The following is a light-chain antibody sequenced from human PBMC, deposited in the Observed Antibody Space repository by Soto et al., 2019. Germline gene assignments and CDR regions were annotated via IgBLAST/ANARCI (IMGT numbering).Light chain of an antibody. Sequence: DIVLTQSPGTLSLSPGERATLSCRASQSVSSYLVWFQQKPGQAPRLLIYDASTRATGVPARFSGSGSGTDFTLTISSLEPEDFAVYYCQHSSNLPLTFGPGTKVDIK. V-gene: IGKV3-11*01. CDR1: QSVSSY. J-gene: IGKJ3*01. CDR2: DAS. CDR3: QHSSNLPLT.